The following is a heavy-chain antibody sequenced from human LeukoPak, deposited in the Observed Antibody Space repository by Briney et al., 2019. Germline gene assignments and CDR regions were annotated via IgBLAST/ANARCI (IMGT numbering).Heavy chain of an antibody. J-gene: IGHJ4*02. CDR1: GFTFSSYW. V-gene: IGHV3-74*01. CDR3: ARGGFPAAFFY. CDR2: INSDGSST. Sequence: SGGSLRLSCAASGFTFSSYWMHWVRQAPGKGLVWVSRINSDGSSTSYADSVKGRFTISRDNAKNTLYLQMNSLRAVDTAVYYCARGGFPAAFFYWGQGTLVTVSS. D-gene: IGHD2-2*01.